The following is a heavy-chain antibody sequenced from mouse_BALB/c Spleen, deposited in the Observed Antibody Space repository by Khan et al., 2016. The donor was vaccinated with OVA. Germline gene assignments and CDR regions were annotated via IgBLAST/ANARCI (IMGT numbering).Heavy chain of an antibody. CDR1: GYSITSDYA. CDR3: ARRYYYGHWYFDV. CDR2: ISYSGST. D-gene: IGHD1-1*01. J-gene: IGHJ1*01. V-gene: IGHV3-2*02. Sequence: EVQLQESGPGLVKPSQSLSPTCTVTGYSITSDYAWNWIRQFPGNKLEWMGYISYSGSTGYNPSLKSRISITRDTSNNQFFLQLNSVTTEDTATYYCARRYYYGHWYFDVWGAGTTVTVSS.